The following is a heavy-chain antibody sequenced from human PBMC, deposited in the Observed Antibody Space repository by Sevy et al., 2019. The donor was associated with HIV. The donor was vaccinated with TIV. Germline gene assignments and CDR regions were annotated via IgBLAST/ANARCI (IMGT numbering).Heavy chain of an antibody. CDR1: GFTFSSYA. V-gene: IGHV3-23*01. CDR2: ISGSGGST. J-gene: IGHJ4*02. CDR3: AKGTISSGNYNDY. Sequence: GGSLRLSCAASGFTFSSYAMSWVRQAPGKGLEWVSAISGSGGSTYYADSVKGRFTISRDNSKNTLYLQMNSLRAEDTAVYSGAKGTISSGNYNDYWGRGPRVTVSS. D-gene: IGHD3-22*01.